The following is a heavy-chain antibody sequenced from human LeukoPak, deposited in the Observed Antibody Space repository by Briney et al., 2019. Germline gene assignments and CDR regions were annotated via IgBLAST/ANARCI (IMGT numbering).Heavy chain of an antibody. CDR2: IRYDGSNK. D-gene: IGHD1/OR15-1a*01. CDR3: ATLPGGGQGTKHDFDY. V-gene: IGHV3-30*02. Sequence: PGGSLRLSCAASGFTFSSYSMNWVRQAPGKGLEWVAFIRYDGSNKYYADSVKGRFTISRDNSKNTLYLQMNSLRAEDTAVYYCATLPGGGQGTKHDFDYWGQGTLVTVSS. J-gene: IGHJ4*02. CDR1: GFTFSSYS.